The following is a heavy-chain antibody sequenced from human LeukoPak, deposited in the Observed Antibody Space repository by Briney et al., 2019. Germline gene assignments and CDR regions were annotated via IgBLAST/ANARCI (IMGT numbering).Heavy chain of an antibody. CDR2: IRSKAYGETA. Sequence: GGSLRLSCTVSGFTFGDYAMSWIRQAPGKGLEWVGFIRSKAYGETADYAASVKGRFTISRDDSKAIAYLQMNSLKTVDTAVYHCTRDRGAYNLYDYWGQGTLVTVSS. CDR3: TRDRGAYNLYDY. CDR1: GFTFGDYA. V-gene: IGHV3-49*03. J-gene: IGHJ4*02. D-gene: IGHD1-1*01.